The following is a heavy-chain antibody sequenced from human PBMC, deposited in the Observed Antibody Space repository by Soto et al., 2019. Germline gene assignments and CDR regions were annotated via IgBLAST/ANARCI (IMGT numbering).Heavy chain of an antibody. CDR1: GVTFSSYS. D-gene: IGHD3-10*01. V-gene: IGHV3-23*01. Sequence: GGSLRLSCADSGVTFSSYSISWVRQAPGKGLEWVSGFRTSGDGGTTYYADSVKGRFTISRDNSKNMLFLQMNSLRAEDTAIYYCAKKVNSGPGSQYFDYWGQGTLVTVS. CDR2: FRTSGDGGTT. J-gene: IGHJ4*02. CDR3: AKKVNSGPGSQYFDY.